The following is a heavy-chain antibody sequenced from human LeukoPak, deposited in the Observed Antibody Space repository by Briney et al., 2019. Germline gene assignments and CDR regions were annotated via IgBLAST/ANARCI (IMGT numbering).Heavy chain of an antibody. D-gene: IGHD6-13*01. Sequence: GGSPRLSCAASGFTFSSYAMSWVRQAPGKGLEWVSAIGPGGGTYYADSVKGRFTISRDNSKNTLYLQMNSLRAEDTAVYYCARGTAGAFWGQGTLVTVSS. V-gene: IGHV3-23*01. CDR3: ARGTAGAF. CDR2: IGPGGGT. CDR1: GFTFSSYA. J-gene: IGHJ4*02.